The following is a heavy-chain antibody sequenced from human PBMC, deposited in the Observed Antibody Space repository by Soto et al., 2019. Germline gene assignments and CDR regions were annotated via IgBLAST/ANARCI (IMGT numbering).Heavy chain of an antibody. J-gene: IGHJ6*02. D-gene: IGHD2-2*01. CDR3: ARHCSSTSCSKYGMDV. Sequence: PSETLSLTCTVSVGSSSSSSYYWFWIRHPPGKGLEWIGSIYYSGSTYYNPSLKSRVTISVDTSKNQFSLKLSSVTAADTAVYYCARHCSSTSCSKYGMDVWGQGTTVTVSS. CDR2: IYYSGST. CDR1: VGSSSSSSYY. V-gene: IGHV4-39*01.